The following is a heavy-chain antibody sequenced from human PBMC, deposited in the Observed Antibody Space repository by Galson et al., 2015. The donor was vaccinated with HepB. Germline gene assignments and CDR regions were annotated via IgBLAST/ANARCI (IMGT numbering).Heavy chain of an antibody. CDR1: GFTFGDYA. CDR3: VKDVDPFLGVAAAGWFEN. Sequence: SLRLSCATSGFTFGDYAMHWVRQAPGKGLEWVSGISWNSGHSAYLDSVKGRFTISRDNAKNSLYLQLNSLTSEDTALYFCVKDVDPFLGVAAAGWFENWSQGTPVTVSS. J-gene: IGHJ4*02. D-gene: IGHD6-13*01. V-gene: IGHV3-9*01. CDR2: ISWNSGHS.